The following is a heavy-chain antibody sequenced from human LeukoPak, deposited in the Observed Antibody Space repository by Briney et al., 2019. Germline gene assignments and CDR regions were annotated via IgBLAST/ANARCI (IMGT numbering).Heavy chain of an antibody. CDR3: ARGSGWLDY. J-gene: IGHJ4*02. CDR2: IYSVGTT. CDR1: GFTVSTTF. Sequence: GGSLRLSCAASGFTVSTTFMRWVRQAPGKGLEWVSVIYSVGTTYYADSVKGRFTISRDNSKNTLYLQVDSMRAEDTAVYYCARGSGWLDYWGQGTLVTVSS. V-gene: IGHV3-53*01. D-gene: IGHD6-19*01.